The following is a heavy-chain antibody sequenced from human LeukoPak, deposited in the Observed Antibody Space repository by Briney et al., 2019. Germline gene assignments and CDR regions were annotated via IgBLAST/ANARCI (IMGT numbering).Heavy chain of an antibody. D-gene: IGHD1-26*01. CDR2: INPNSGGT. J-gene: IGHJ3*02. CDR3: ARVSGDGESSYRALDI. Sequence: SVKVSCKASGYTFTGYYMHWVRQAPGQGLECMGWINPNSGGTNYAQKFQGRVTMTRDTSISTAYMELSRLRSDDTAVYYCARVSGDGESSYRALDIWGQGTMVTVSS. CDR1: GYTFTGYY. V-gene: IGHV1-2*02.